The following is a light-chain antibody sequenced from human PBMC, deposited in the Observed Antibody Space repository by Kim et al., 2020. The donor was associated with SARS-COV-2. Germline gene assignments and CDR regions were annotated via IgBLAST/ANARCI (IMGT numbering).Light chain of an antibody. Sequence: SYELTQPPSVSVSPGQTASITCSGAKLGDKYACWYQQKPGQSPVLVIYQDSKRPSGIPERFSGSNSGNTATLTISGTQAMDEADYYCQAWDSSTAFFGTG. CDR1: KLGDKY. J-gene: IGLJ1*01. CDR3: QAWDSSTAF. V-gene: IGLV3-1*01. CDR2: QDS.